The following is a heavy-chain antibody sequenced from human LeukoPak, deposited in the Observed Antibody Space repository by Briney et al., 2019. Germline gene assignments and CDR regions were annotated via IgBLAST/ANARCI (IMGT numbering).Heavy chain of an antibody. CDR1: GYTFTGYY. J-gene: IGHJ4*02. CDR2: INPNSGGT. D-gene: IGHD2-2*01. V-gene: IGHV1-2*02. CDR3: ARVPGYCRSTSCLNFDY. Sequence: ASVKVSCKASGYTFTGYYMHRVRQAPGQGLEWMGWINPNSGGTNYAQKFQGRFTMTRDTSISTAYMELSRLRSDDTAVYYCARVPGYCRSTSCLNFDYWGQGTLVTVSP.